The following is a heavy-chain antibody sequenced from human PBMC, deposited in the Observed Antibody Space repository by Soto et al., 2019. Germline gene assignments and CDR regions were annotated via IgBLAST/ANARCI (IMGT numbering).Heavy chain of an antibody. J-gene: IGHJ6*02. D-gene: IGHD6-6*01. CDR2: ISGSGGST. Sequence: GGSLRLSCAASGFTFSSYAMSWVRQAPGKGLEWVSAISGSGGSTYYADSVKGRFTISRDNSKNTLYLQMNSLRAEDTAVYYCAKGRAARAYYYYYGMDVWGQGTTVTVSS. V-gene: IGHV3-23*01. CDR3: AKGRAARAYYYYYGMDV. CDR1: GFTFSSYA.